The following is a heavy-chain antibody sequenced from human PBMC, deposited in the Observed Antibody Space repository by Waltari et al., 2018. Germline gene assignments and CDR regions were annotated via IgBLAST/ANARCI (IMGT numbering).Heavy chain of an antibody. J-gene: IGHJ5*02. CDR2: MSGSAGNT. Sequence: EVQVLESGGGLVQPGGSLRLSCAASGFSFSSYAVSWVRQASGTGLEWVSVMSGSAGNTYYPDAVKGRFTLSRDNSNNTVYLQMNSLRADDTAVYYCAKGGLSSSWPKNWFDPWGQGTLVTVSS. V-gene: IGHV3-23*01. CDR3: AKGGLSSSWPKNWFDP. CDR1: GFSFSSYA. D-gene: IGHD6-19*01.